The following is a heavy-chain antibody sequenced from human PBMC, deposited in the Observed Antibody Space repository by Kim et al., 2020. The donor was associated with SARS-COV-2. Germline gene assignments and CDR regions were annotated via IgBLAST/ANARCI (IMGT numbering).Heavy chain of an antibody. Sequence: GGSLRLSCVASGFTFDIYAMSWVRQAPGKGLEWVSVMSGGGVNKFYADSVRGRFTISRDNSKNTLYLQMNSLRDEDTALYYCAKRVIMEDYNYFYYYAMDVWGQGTTVTVSS. CDR1: GFTFDIYA. V-gene: IGHV3-23*01. J-gene: IGHJ6*02. CDR3: AKRVIMEDYNYFYYYAMDV. D-gene: IGHD2-21*01. CDR2: MSGGGVNK.